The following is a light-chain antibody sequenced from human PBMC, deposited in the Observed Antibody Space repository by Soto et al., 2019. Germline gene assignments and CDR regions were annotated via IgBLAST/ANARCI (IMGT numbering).Light chain of an antibody. CDR3: SSYTTSSTVI. Sequence: QSALTQPASVSGSPGQSITISCTGTSSDVGDHNYVSWYQQQPGKAPILMIYAVSNRPSGVSNRFSGSKSGTTASLTVSGLQAEDEADYYCSSYTTSSTVIFGGGTKLTVL. J-gene: IGLJ2*01. CDR2: AVS. V-gene: IGLV2-14*03. CDR1: SSDVGDHNY.